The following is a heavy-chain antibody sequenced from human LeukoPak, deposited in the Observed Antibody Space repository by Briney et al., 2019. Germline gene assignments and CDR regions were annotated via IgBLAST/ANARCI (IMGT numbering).Heavy chain of an antibody. CDR3: ASLRRDGYTRFDY. Sequence: SETLSLTCTVSGGSISSYYWSWIRQPPGKGLEWIGYIYYSGSTNYNPSLKSRVTISVDTSKNQFSLKLSSVTAADTAVYYCASLRRDGYTRFDYWGQGTLVTVSS. CDR2: IYYSGST. V-gene: IGHV4-59*01. D-gene: IGHD5-24*01. CDR1: GGSISSYY. J-gene: IGHJ4*02.